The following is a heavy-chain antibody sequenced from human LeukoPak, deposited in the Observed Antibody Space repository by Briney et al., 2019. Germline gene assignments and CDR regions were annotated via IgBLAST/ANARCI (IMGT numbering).Heavy chain of an antibody. CDR2: IKEDGGEK. Sequence: GGSLRLSCAGSGFMFSSYWMSWVRQAPGKGLEWVANIKEDGGEKYYVDSVKGRFTISGDNAKNSLYLHMTSLRAEDTAVSYGARIGTSGGEWFDPWGQGTLITVSS. CDR3: ARIGTSGGEWFDP. CDR1: GFMFSSYW. J-gene: IGHJ5*02. V-gene: IGHV3-7*01. D-gene: IGHD1-14*01.